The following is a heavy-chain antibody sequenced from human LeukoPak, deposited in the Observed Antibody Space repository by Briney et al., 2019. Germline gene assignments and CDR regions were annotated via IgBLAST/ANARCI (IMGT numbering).Heavy chain of an antibody. D-gene: IGHD3-10*01. J-gene: IGHJ4*02. Sequence: PSETLSLTCTVSGGSISSSSYYWGWIRQPPGKGLECIGSIYYSGSTYYNPSLNSRVTISVDTSKNQFSLKVSSVTAADTAVYYCARRGSGSYSPLFDYWGQGTLVTVSS. CDR2: IYYSGST. CDR3: ARRGSGSYSPLFDY. CDR1: GGSISSSSYY. V-gene: IGHV4-39*01.